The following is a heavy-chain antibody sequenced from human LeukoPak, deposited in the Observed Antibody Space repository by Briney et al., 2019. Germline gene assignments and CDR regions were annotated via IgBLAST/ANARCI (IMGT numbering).Heavy chain of an antibody. CDR3: ARWARYCSSGSCYSWFDP. V-gene: IGHV3-7*01. D-gene: IGHD2-15*01. J-gene: IGHJ5*02. CDR1: GFTCRSYW. Sequence: PAGKVRFYCAASGFTCRSYWMSWEGQAPGKGLEWVANMKIDGSEDYYVDSVKGRFTISSDNAKNSLYLQMNSLRVDDTAVYYCARWARYCSSGSCYSWFDPWGQGTLVTVSS. CDR2: MKIDGSED.